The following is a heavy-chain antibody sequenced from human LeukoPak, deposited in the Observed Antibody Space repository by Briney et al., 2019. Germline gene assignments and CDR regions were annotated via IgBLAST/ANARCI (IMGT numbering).Heavy chain of an antibody. CDR3: ARVRGTTSAGHLDY. Sequence: ASVTVSCKTSGYTFTGYYIHWVRQAPGQGLEWMGWISPDSGGTDYAQKSQGRVTMTRDTSISTYYMDLGRLRYDDTAMYFCARVRGTTSAGHLDYWGQGTLVTVSS. J-gene: IGHJ4*02. CDR1: GYTFTGYY. V-gene: IGHV1-2*02. D-gene: IGHD1-1*01. CDR2: ISPDSGGT.